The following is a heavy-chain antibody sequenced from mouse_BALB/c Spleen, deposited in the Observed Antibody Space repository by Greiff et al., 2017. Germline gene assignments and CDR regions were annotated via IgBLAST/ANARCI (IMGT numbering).Heavy chain of an antibody. Sequence: DVMLVESGGGLVQPGGSRKLSCAASGFTFSSFGMHWVRQAPEKGLEWVAYISSGSSTIYYADTVKGLFTISRDNPKNTLFLQMTSLRSEDTAMYYCARGDYYGSSVAYWGQGTLVTVSA. CDR3: ARGDYYGSSVAY. CDR1: GFTFSSFG. D-gene: IGHD1-1*01. J-gene: IGHJ3*01. CDR2: ISSGSSTI. V-gene: IGHV5-17*02.